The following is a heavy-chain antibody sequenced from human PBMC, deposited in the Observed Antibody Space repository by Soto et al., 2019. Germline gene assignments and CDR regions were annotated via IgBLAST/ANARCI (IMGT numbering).Heavy chain of an antibody. CDR1: GFTFSSYA. CDR3: AKDRGEYYYGSSTGLYPLDFDY. V-gene: IGHV3-23*01. CDR2: ISGSGGST. J-gene: IGHJ4*02. Sequence: EVQLLESGGGLVQPGGSLRLSCAASGFTFSSYAMSWVRQAPGKGLEWVSAISGSGGSTYYADSVKGRFTISRDNSKNTLYLQMNSLRAEDTAVYYCAKDRGEYYYGSSTGLYPLDFDYWGQGTLVTVSS. D-gene: IGHD3-10*01.